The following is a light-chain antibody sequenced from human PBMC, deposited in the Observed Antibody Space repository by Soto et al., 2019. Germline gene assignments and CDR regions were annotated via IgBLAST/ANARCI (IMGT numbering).Light chain of an antibody. CDR1: QSVSSF. CDR3: QQRLSWQYS. CDR2: DTS. Sequence: EIVLTQSPATLSLSPGERATLSCRASQSVSSFSAWYQQKPGQAPRLLIYDTSKRATGVPARFSGSGSGTDFTLTISGLEPEDFAVYYCQQRLSWQYSFGLGTRLDIK. V-gene: IGKV3-11*01. J-gene: IGKJ2*03.